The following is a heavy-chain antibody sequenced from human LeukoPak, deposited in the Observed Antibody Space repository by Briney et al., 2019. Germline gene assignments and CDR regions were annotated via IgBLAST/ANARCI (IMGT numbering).Heavy chain of an antibody. CDR3: ARGRRGGSGSYYFVYYFDY. CDR2: IYSGGNT. CDR1: GFTVSSNY. Sequence: PGGSLRLSCAASGFTVSSNYMSWVRQAPGKGLEWVSVIYSGGNTYYADSVKGRFTISRDNSKNTLYLQMNSLRAEDTAVYYCARGRRGGSGSYYFVYYFDYWGQGTLVTVSS. V-gene: IGHV3-66*01. D-gene: IGHD3-10*01. J-gene: IGHJ4*02.